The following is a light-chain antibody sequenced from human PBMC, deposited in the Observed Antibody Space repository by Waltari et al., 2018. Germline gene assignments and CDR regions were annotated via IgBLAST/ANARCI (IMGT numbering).Light chain of an antibody. CDR3: QKYVNLPAT. CDR2: HAS. J-gene: IGKJ1*01. CDR1: QSGAKY. V-gene: IGKV3-20*01. Sequence: CKASQSGAKYLAWYQQKPGQAPRLLIYHASIRATGIPDRFSGSGYGTDFSLTISRLEPEDFAVYFCQKYVNLPATFGQGTTVEV.